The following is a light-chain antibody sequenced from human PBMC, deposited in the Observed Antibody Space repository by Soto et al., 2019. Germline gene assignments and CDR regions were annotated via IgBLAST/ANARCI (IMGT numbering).Light chain of an antibody. J-gene: IGLJ1*01. CDR2: DVS. CDR3: SSYTSTSTYV. CDR1: SSDVGTYNR. V-gene: IGLV2-18*02. Sequence: QSVLTQPLSVSGSPGQSVAISCTGTSSDVGTYNRVSWYQQPPGTAPRLMIYDVSNRPSGVTDRFSGSKSGNTASLTISGLQAEDEADYYGSSYTSTSTYVFGTGTKVTVL.